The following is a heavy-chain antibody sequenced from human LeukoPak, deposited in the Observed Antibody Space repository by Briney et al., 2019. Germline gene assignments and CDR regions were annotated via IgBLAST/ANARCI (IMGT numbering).Heavy chain of an antibody. CDR2: ISSSSSYI. J-gene: IGHJ3*02. CDR1: GFTFSSYS. Sequence: PGGSLRLSCAASGFTFSSYSMNWVHQAPGKGLEWVSSISSSSSYIYYADSVKGRFTISRDNAKNSLYLQMNSLRAEDTAVYYCASEIVGATRGAFDIWGQGTMVTVSS. V-gene: IGHV3-21*01. D-gene: IGHD1-26*01. CDR3: ASEIVGATRGAFDI.